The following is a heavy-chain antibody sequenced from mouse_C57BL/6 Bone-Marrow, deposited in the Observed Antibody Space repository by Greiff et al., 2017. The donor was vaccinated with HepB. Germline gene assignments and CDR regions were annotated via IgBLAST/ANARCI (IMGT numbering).Heavy chain of an antibody. J-gene: IGHJ3*01. CDR2: IDPSDSYT. V-gene: IGHV1-50*01. D-gene: IGHD1-1*01. CDR1: GYTFTSYW. Sequence: VQLQQPGAELVKPGASVKLSCKASGYTFTSYWLQWVKQRPGQGLEWIGEIDPSDSYTNYNQKFKGKATLTVDTSSSTAYMQLSSLTSEDSAVYYCARFPIYYYGSSFAYWGQGTLVTVSA. CDR3: ARFPIYYYGSSFAY.